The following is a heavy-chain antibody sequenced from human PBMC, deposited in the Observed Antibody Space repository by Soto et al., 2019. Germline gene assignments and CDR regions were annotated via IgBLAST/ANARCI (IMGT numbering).Heavy chain of an antibody. CDR1: GFTFSSYG. CDR3: AKDKRGRSIVGATPSD. J-gene: IGHJ4*02. D-gene: IGHD1-26*01. Sequence: QVQLVESGGGVVQPGRSLRLSCAASGFTFSSYGMHWVRQAPGKGLEWVTVISYDGSNKYYADSVKGRFTISRDNSKNTLYLQMNSLRAEDTAVYYCAKDKRGRSIVGATPSDWGQGALVTVSS. CDR2: ISYDGSNK. V-gene: IGHV3-30*18.